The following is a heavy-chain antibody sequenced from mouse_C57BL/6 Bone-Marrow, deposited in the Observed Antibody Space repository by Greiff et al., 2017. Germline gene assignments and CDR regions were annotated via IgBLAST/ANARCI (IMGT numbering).Heavy chain of an antibody. Sequence: DVKLVESGGGLVQPGGSLKLSCAASGFTFSDYGMAWVRQAPRKGPEWVAFISNLAYSIYYADTVTGRFTISRENAKNTLYLEMSSLRSEDTAMYYCARQGTTAPWFAYWGQGTLVTVSA. CDR3: ARQGTTAPWFAY. J-gene: IGHJ3*01. D-gene: IGHD1-2*01. CDR1: GFTFSDYG. V-gene: IGHV5-15*01. CDR2: ISNLAYSI.